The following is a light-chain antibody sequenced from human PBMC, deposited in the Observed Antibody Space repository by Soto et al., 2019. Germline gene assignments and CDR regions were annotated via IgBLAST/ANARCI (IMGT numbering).Light chain of an antibody. Sequence: QSALTQPASVSGSLGQSITISCIGTSSNIGSYNLVSWYQHRPGKAPKIIIFEGSRRPSGVSNRFSGSRSGNTASLTISGLQAEDEADYYCCSFAGTGTQYVFGTGTKVTVL. V-gene: IGLV2-23*01. CDR2: EGS. J-gene: IGLJ1*01. CDR3: CSFAGTGTQYV. CDR1: SSNIGSYNL.